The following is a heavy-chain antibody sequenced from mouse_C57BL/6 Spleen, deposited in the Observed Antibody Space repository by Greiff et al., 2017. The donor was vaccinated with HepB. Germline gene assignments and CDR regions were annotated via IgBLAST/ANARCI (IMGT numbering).Heavy chain of an antibody. D-gene: IGHD2-12*01. CDR2: ISYDGSN. CDR1: GYSITSGYY. V-gene: IGHV3-6*01. Sequence: EVQLQQSGPGLVKPSQSLSLTCSVTGYSITSGYYWNWIRQFPGNKLEWMGYISYDGSNNYNPSLKNRISITRDTSKNQFFLKLNSVTTEDTATYYCARDRGYSSLYFDVWGTGTTVTVSS. CDR3: ARDRGYSSLYFDV. J-gene: IGHJ1*03.